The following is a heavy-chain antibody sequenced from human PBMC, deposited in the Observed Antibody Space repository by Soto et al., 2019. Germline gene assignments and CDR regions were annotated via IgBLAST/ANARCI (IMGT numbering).Heavy chain of an antibody. V-gene: IGHV1-46*01. D-gene: IGHD3-22*01. J-gene: IGHJ4*02. CDR2: INPSGGST. CDR1: GYTFTSYY. Sequence: QVQLVQSGAEVKKPGASVKVSCKASGYTFTSYYMHWVRQAPGQGLEWMGIINPSGGSTSYAQKFQGRGTMTRDPSTSTVYMELSSLRSEDTAVYYCARSESYYDSSVPTGYWGQGTLVTVSS. CDR3: ARSESYYDSSVPTGY.